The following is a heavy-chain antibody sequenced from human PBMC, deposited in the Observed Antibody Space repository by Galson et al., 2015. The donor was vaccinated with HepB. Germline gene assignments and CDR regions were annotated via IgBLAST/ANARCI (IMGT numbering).Heavy chain of an antibody. V-gene: IGHV3-72*01. D-gene: IGHD3-3*01. J-gene: IGHJ6*02. Sequence: SLRLSCAASGFTFRDHYMDWVRQAPGKGLEWVGRTRNKANSYTTEYAASVKGRFTISRDDSKNSLYLQMNSLKTEDTAVYYCARVVEYNDFWSGYGMDVWDQGTTVTVSS. CDR3: ARVVEYNDFWSGYGMDV. CDR1: GFTFRDHY. CDR2: TRNKANSYTT.